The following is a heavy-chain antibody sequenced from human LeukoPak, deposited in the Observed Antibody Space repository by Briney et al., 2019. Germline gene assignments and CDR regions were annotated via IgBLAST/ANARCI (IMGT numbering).Heavy chain of an antibody. CDR3: ARGTAAVYFDH. Sequence: GGSLRLSCAASGFTFSTSGMNWIRQAPGKGLEWVSYISSSSSTIYYADSVKGRFTISRDNAKNSMYLQMNSLRAEDTAVYYCARGTAAVYFDHWGQGILVTVSS. D-gene: IGHD6-13*01. J-gene: IGHJ4*02. CDR2: ISSSSSTI. V-gene: IGHV3-48*04. CDR1: GFTFSTSG.